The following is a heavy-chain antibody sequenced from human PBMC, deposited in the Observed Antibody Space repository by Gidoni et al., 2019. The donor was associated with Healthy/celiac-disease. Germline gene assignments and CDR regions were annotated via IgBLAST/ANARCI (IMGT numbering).Heavy chain of an antibody. V-gene: IGHV1-69*08. CDR2: IIPIRGIA. CDR3: ARDDVVGGDPFDY. D-gene: IGHD2-21*02. CDR1: GGTISGYT. J-gene: IGHJ4*02. Sequence: QLQLVQSGAEVKKPGSSVKVSCKASGGTISGYTISWVRQAPGQGLEWMGRIIPIRGIANYAQKFQGRVTITADKSTSTAYMELSSLRSEDTAVYYCARDDVVGGDPFDYWGQGTLVTVSS.